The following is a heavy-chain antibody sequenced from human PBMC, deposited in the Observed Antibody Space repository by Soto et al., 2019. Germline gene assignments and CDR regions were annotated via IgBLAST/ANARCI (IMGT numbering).Heavy chain of an antibody. CDR2: IYYSGST. V-gene: IGHV4-59*01. D-gene: IGHD5-12*01. CDR1: GGSISSYY. CDR3: ARGGHSGYAFDY. J-gene: IGHJ4*02. Sequence: SETLSLTCTVSGGSISSYYWSWIRQPPGKGLEWIGYIYYSGSTNYNPSLKSRVTISVDTSKNQFSLKLSSVTAADTAVYYCARGGHSGYAFDYWGQGTLVTVSS.